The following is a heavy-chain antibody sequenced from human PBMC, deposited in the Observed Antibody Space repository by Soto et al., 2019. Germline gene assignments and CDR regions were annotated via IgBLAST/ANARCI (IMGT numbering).Heavy chain of an antibody. J-gene: IGHJ4*02. CDR1: GYTFTSYY. D-gene: IGHD3-22*01. V-gene: IGHV1-46*01. CDR3: ARAPWTYYYDSSGLEFDY. CDR2: INPSGGST. Sequence: ASVKVSCKASGYTFTSYYMHWVRQAPGQGLEWMGIINPSGGSTSYAQKFQGRVTMTRDTSTGTVYMELSSLRSEDTAVYYCARAPWTYYYDSSGLEFDYWGQGTLVTVSS.